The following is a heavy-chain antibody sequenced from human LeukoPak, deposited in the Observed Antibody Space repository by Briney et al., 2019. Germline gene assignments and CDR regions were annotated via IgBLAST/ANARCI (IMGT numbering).Heavy chain of an antibody. Sequence: PGGSLRLSCAASGFTFSSYAMSWVRQAPGKGLEWVSAISGSGGSTYYADSVKGRFTISRDNSKNTLYLQMNSLKTEDTAVYYCTTAYGDYGSGFDYWGQGTLVTVSS. V-gene: IGHV3-23*01. D-gene: IGHD4-17*01. CDR1: GFTFSSYA. CDR3: TTAYGDYGSGFDY. CDR2: ISGSGGST. J-gene: IGHJ4*02.